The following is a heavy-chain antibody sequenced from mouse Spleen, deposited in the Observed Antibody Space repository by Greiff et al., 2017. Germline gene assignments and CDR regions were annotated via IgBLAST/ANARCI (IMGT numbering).Heavy chain of an antibody. Sequence: EVQLVESEGGLVQPGSSMKLSCTASGFTFSDYYMAWVRQVPEKGLEWVANINYDGSSTYYLDSLKSRFIISRDNAKNILYLQMSSLKSEDTATYYCARNGISFDYWGQGTTLTVSS. CDR3: ARNGISFDY. CDR2: INYDGSST. V-gene: IGHV5-16*01. CDR1: GFTFSDYY. J-gene: IGHJ2*01.